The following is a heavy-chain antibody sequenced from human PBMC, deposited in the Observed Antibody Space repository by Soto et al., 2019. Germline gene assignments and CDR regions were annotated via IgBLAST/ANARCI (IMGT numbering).Heavy chain of an antibody. CDR3: ARDTNVGAEDYFDY. D-gene: IGHD1-26*01. J-gene: IGHJ4*02. CDR2: IYYSGST. V-gene: IGHV4-59*01. CDR1: GGSISSYY. Sequence: KPSETLSLTCTVSGGSISSYYWSWIRQPPGKGLEWIGYIYYSGSTNYNPSLKSRVTISVDTSKNQFSLKLSSVTAADTAVYYCARDTNVGAEDYFDYWGQGTLVTVSS.